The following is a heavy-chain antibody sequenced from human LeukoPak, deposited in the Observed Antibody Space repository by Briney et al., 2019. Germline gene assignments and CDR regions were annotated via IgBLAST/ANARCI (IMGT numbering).Heavy chain of an antibody. CDR2: INHSGST. D-gene: IGHD3-16*02. Sequence: SETLSLTCAVYGGSFSGYYWSWIRQPPGKGLEWIGEINHSGSTNYNPSLKSRVTISVDTSKNQFSLKLSSVTAADTAVYYCARIYDYVWGSYRRPFDYWGQGTLVTVSS. J-gene: IGHJ4*02. CDR1: GGSFSGYY. V-gene: IGHV4-34*01. CDR3: ARIYDYVWGSYRRPFDY.